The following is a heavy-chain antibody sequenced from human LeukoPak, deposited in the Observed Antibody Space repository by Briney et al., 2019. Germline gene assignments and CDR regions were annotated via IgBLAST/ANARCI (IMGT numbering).Heavy chain of an antibody. D-gene: IGHD5-18*01. V-gene: IGHV3-66*04. CDR3: ARRELLGYSYDLRTFNI. CDR2: IYSGGIYNDGTT. Sequence: AESLTLTCAASGFTVSSNYMSWVRQPPGKGLEWVSVIYSGGIYNDGTTNYGASVKGRLTISRDNYKNTLYLQMNSLRVEDTAVYYCARRELLGYSYDLRTFNIWGQGTTVTVSS. CDR1: GFTVSSNY. J-gene: IGHJ3*02.